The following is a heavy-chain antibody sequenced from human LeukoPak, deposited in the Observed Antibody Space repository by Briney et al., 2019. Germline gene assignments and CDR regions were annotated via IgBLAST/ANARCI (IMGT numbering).Heavy chain of an antibody. CDR2: ISYDGSNK. V-gene: IGHV3-30*04. CDR1: GFTFSSYA. J-gene: IGHJ3*02. Sequence: PGGSLRLSCAASGFTFSSYAMHWVRQAPGKGLEWVAVISYDGSNKYYADSAKGRFTISRDNTKNSLYLQMNSLRAEDTAVYYCAKDGGSDPDSFDIWGQGTMVTVSS. CDR3: AKDGGSDPDSFDI. D-gene: IGHD2-15*01.